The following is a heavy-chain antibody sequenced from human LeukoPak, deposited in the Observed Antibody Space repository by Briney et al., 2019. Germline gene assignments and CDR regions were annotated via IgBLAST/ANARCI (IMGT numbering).Heavy chain of an antibody. V-gene: IGHV3-48*04. CDR2: TSSSSSSI. Sequence: PGGSLRLSCAASGFTFSSYGMNWVRQAPGKGLEWVSYTSSSSSSIYYADSLKGRFTISRDNAKNSLYLQMNSLRAEDTAVYYCASPPSDWGQGTLVTVSS. CDR3: ASPPSD. J-gene: IGHJ4*02. CDR1: GFTFSSYG.